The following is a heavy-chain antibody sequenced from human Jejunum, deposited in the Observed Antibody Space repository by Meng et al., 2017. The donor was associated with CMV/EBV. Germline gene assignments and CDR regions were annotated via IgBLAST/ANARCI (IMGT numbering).Heavy chain of an antibody. V-gene: IGHV1-2*02. CDR1: GYTFTGYY. Sequence: QVQRVQSEAEVKKPGASVKVSCKASGYTFTGYYIHWVRQAPGQGLEWMGWIYPNDGDTKYAQRFQGRVTMTRDTSTSMAYMDLSSLRSDDTAVYYCARGPYCSSINCYGADWGQGTLVTVSS. CDR3: ARGPYCSSINCYGAD. D-gene: IGHD2-2*01. CDR2: IYPNDGDT. J-gene: IGHJ4*02.